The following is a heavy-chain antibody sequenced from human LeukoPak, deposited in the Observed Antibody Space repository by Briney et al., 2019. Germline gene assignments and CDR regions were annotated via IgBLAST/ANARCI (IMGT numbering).Heavy chain of an antibody. CDR1: GFTFDDYA. V-gene: IGHV3-9*01. CDR2: ISWNSGSI. J-gene: IGHJ6*03. CDR3: ASLTDYYYYYYMDV. Sequence: GRSLRLSCAASGFTFDDYAMHWVRQAPGKGLEWVSGISWNSGSIGYADSVKGRFTISRDNAKNSLYLQMNSLRAEDTAVYYCASLTDYYYYYYMDVWGKGTTVTVSS.